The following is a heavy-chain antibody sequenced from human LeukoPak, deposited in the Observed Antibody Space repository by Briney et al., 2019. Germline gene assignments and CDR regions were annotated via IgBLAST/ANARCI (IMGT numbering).Heavy chain of an antibody. CDR2: IKDDGSAK. D-gene: IGHD4-11*01. J-gene: IGHJ6*03. Sequence: PGGSLRLSCAASGFTFSSYWMSWVRQAPGKGLEWVANIKDDGSAKYYVDSVKGRFTISRGNAKNSLYLQMNSLRAEDTAVYYCARDSTTGALYYYYMDVWGKGTTVTVSS. CDR1: GFTFSSYW. CDR3: ARDSTTGALYYYYMDV. V-gene: IGHV3-7*01.